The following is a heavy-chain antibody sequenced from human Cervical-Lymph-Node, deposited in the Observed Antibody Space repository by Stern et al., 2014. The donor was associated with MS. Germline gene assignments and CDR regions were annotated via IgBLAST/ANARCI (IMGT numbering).Heavy chain of an antibody. Sequence: QLVQSGAEVKKPGSSVKVSCKASGGTFTSNAVSWVRQAPGHGLEWMGGIIPIFGTANYAQRFQGRVTLSADASTSTAYMELSSLRSEDTAVYYCARDAGIAVAGTGPYYFDFWGQGTLVTVSS. J-gene: IGHJ4*02. CDR2: IIPIFGTA. D-gene: IGHD6-19*01. V-gene: IGHV1-69*01. CDR1: GGTFTSNA. CDR3: ARDAGIAVAGTGPYYFDF.